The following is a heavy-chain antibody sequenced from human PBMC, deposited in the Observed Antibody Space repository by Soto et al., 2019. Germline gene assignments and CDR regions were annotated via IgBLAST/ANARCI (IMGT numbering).Heavy chain of an antibody. CDR2: IYYSGST. Sequence: PSETLSLTCTVSGGSISSSSYYWGWIRQPPGKGLEWIGSIYYSGSTYYNPSLKSRVTISVDTSKNQFSLKLSSVTAADTAVYYCARTGVGFGVVIPFDYWGQGTLVT. CDR3: ARTGVGFGVVIPFDY. CDR1: GGSISSSSYY. D-gene: IGHD3-3*01. V-gene: IGHV4-39*01. J-gene: IGHJ4*02.